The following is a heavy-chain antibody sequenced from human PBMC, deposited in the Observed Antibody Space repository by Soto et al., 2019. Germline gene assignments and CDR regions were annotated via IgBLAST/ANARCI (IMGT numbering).Heavy chain of an antibody. CDR2: IVVGSGNT. J-gene: IGHJ6*02. V-gene: IGHV1-58*01. CDR3: AATSGDSIYYYYGMDV. D-gene: IGHD2-21*02. CDR1: GFTFTSSA. Sequence: GASVKVSCKASGFTFTSSAVQWVRQARGQRLEWIGWIVVGSGNTNYAQKFQERVTITRDMSTSTAYMELSSLRSEDTAVYYCAATSGDSIYYYYGMDVWGQGTTVTVSS.